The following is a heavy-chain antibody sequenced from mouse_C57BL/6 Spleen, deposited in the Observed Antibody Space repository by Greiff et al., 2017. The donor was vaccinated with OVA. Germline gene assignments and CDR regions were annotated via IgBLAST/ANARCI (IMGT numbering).Heavy chain of an antibody. Sequence: VQLVESGPGLVAPSQSLSISCTVSGFSLTSYGVSWVRQTPGKGLEWLGVICGDGSTNYYPALISRLSIITNNSKSQVFLKLNSLQTDDTATYYCAKQGLGHYFDYWGQGATLTVSA. CDR3: AKQGLGHYFDY. D-gene: IGHD3-3*01. CDR1: GFSLTSYG. V-gene: IGHV2-3*01. CDR2: ICGDGST. J-gene: IGHJ2*01.